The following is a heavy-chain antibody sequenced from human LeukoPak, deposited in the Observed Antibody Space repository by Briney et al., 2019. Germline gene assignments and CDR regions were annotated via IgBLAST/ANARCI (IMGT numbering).Heavy chain of an antibody. V-gene: IGHV1-69*04. CDR3: AREPTGTTNPPDY. D-gene: IGHD1-7*01. CDR1: GGTFSSYT. CDR2: IIPILGIA. J-gene: IGHJ4*02. Sequence: SVKVSCKASGGTFSSYTISWVRQAPEQGLEWMGRIIPILGIANYAQKFQGRVTITADKSTSTAYTELSSLRSEDTAVYYCAREPTGTTNPPDYWGQGTLVTVSS.